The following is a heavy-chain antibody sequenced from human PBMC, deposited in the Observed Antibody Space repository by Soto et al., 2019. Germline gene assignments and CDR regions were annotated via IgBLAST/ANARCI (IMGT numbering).Heavy chain of an antibody. CDR2: ISDDGSTA. J-gene: IGHJ4*02. Sequence: LRLSCAVSGFTFSAYWMHWVRQVPGKGLTWVSRISDDGSTATYADSVKGRFIISRDNAKNTLYLEMNTLRADDSGLYYCARGPRVSSTGTGAHWGRGTLVTVSS. V-gene: IGHV3-74*01. CDR1: GFTFSAYW. CDR3: ARGPRVSSTGTGAH. D-gene: IGHD1-1*01.